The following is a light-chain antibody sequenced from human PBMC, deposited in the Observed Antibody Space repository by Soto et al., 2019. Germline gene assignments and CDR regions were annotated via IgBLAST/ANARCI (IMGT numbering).Light chain of an antibody. V-gene: IGLV2-14*01. CDR2: DVS. CDR3: SSYTSSSTLDNYV. CDR1: SSDVGSYKY. J-gene: IGLJ1*01. Sequence: SVLTHPASVSGTPGQSITISCTGTSSDVGSYKYVSWYQQHPGKAPKLMIYDVSNRPSGVSDRFPGFKSGNTASLTISGLQAEDEADYYCSSYTSSSTLDNYVFGTGTKVTVL.